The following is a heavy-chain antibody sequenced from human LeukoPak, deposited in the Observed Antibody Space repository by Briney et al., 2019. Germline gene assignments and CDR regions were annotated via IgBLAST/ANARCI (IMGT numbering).Heavy chain of an antibody. D-gene: IGHD5-24*01. Sequence: GGSLRLSCSASGFTFIYYAMHWVRQAPGKGLEYVSGISSNGGNTYYADSVKGRFTMSRANTNNTLYLQMSSLRAEETALYYCVKDRGQSIETAGHFGSWGQGTLVTVSS. J-gene: IGHJ4*02. V-gene: IGHV3-64D*06. CDR3: VKDRGQSIETAGHFGS. CDR1: GFTFIYYA. CDR2: ISSNGGNT.